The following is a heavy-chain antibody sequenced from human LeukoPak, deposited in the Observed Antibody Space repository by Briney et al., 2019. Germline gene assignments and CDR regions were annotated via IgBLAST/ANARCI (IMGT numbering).Heavy chain of an antibody. V-gene: IGHV4-34*01. CDR3: ARDTPPTRFDY. CDR1: GGSFSGYY. CDR2: INHSGST. J-gene: IGHJ4*02. Sequence: SETLSLTCAVYGGSFSGYYWSWIRQPPGKGLEWIGEINHSGSTNYNPSLKSRVTISVDTSKNQFSLKLSSVTAADTAVYYCARDTPPTRFDYWGQGNLVTVSS.